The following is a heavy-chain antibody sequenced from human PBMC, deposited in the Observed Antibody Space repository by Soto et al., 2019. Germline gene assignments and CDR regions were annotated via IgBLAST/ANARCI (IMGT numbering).Heavy chain of an antibody. Sequence: SETLSLTCTVSGGSISSYYWSWIRQPAGKGLEWIGRIYTSGSTNYNPSPKSRVTMSVDTSKNQFSLKLSSVTGADTAVYYCARLIGQLVPVWGHGMDVWGQGTTVTVSS. V-gene: IGHV4-4*07. CDR2: IYTSGST. J-gene: IGHJ6*02. D-gene: IGHD6-6*01. CDR3: ARLIGQLVPVWGHGMDV. CDR1: GGSISSYY.